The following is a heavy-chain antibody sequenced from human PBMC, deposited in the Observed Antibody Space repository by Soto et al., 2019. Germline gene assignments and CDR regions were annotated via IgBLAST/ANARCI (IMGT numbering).Heavy chain of an antibody. CDR1: GGSISDGAYY. CDR2: TYDSGNT. Sequence: QVQLQESGPGLVKPSQTLSLTCTVSGGSISDGAYYWSWIRQPPGKGLEWIGHTYDSGNTYNNPSLKSRLTISVDTSKNHFSLNLTSVTAADTAVYYCASGLSGDKVDQWGQGTLVTVSS. CDR3: ASGLSGDKVDQ. V-gene: IGHV4-30-4*01. J-gene: IGHJ4*02. D-gene: IGHD2-21*01.